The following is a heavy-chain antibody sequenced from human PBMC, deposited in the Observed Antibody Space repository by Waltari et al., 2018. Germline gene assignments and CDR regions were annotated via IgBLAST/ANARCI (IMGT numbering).Heavy chain of an antibody. CDR3: ARDRGRGIYLDS. CDR2: IQRSGRT. J-gene: IGHJ4*02. Sequence: QMQLQESGPGLVKPSGTLSVTCTVSGDSLRSGDWWSWVRKSPEKGLEWIGQIQRSGRTHYNPSFESRVTISMDSSNNQFSLKVTSTTAADTAVYYCARDRGRGIYLDSWGRGTLVTVSP. D-gene: IGHD2-15*01. CDR1: GDSLRSGDW. V-gene: IGHV4-4*02.